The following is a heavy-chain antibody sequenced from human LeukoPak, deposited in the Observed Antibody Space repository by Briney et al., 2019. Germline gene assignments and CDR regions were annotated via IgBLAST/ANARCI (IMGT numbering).Heavy chain of an antibody. Sequence: SETLSLTSTVSGGSISSYYWSWIRQPPGKGLEWIGYIHYSGITNYRPSLKSRVTISVDTSKNQFSLNLSSVSAADTAVYYCARHYIVGASRALYFDYWGQGALVTVSS. D-gene: IGHD1-26*01. CDR1: GGSISSYY. J-gene: IGHJ4*02. V-gene: IGHV4-59*08. CDR3: ARHYIVGASRALYFDY. CDR2: IHYSGIT.